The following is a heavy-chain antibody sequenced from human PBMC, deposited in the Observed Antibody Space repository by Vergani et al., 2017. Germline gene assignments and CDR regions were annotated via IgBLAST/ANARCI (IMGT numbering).Heavy chain of an antibody. V-gene: IGHV3-23*03. CDR3: AKDPLGAFDI. CDR2: IYSGGSST. Sequence: EVQLLESGGGLVQPGGSLRLSCAASGFTFSSYAMSWVRQAPGKGLEWVSVIYSGGSSTYYADSVKGRFTISRDNSKNTLYLQMNSLRAEDTAVYYCAKDPLGAFDIWGQGTMVTVSS. J-gene: IGHJ3*02. D-gene: IGHD6-6*01. CDR1: GFTFSSYA.